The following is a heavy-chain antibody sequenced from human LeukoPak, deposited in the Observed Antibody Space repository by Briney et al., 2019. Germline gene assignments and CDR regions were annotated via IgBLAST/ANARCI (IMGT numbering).Heavy chain of an antibody. CDR2: INHSGST. CDR1: GGSFSGYY. J-gene: IGHJ4*02. CDR3: ARLKRYYGSGSYYKTFDY. D-gene: IGHD3-10*01. V-gene: IGHV4-34*01. Sequence: SETLSLTCAVYGGSFSGYYWSWIRQPPGKGLEWIGEINHSGSTNYNPSLKSRVTISVDTSKNQFPLKLSSVTAADTAVYYCARLKRYYGSGSYYKTFDYWGQGTLVTVSS.